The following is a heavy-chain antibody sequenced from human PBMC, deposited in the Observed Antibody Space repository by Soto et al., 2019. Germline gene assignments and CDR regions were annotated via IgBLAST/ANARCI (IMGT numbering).Heavy chain of an antibody. Sequence: GGSLRLSCAASGFPSNPYGMQWVRQAPGKGLVWVARISTDGTNKDYADSVKGRFTITRDNSKNMIFLQMDSLRAEDTAVYYCARDKGVTCLDTWGQGNMVTVSS. D-gene: IGHD3-16*01. V-gene: IGHV3-74*01. CDR3: ARDKGVTCLDT. CDR1: GFPSNPYG. J-gene: IGHJ5*02. CDR2: ISTDGTNK.